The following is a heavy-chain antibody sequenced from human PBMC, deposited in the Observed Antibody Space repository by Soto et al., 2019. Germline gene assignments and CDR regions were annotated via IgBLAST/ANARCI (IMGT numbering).Heavy chain of an antibody. CDR1: GGTFSSYA. J-gene: IGHJ2*01. CDR2: IIPIFGTA. D-gene: IGHD3-10*01. CDR3: ARVRLIWFGEPPTSDWYFDL. V-gene: IGHV1-69*13. Sequence: SSVKVSCKASGGTFSSYAISWVRQAPGQGLEWMGGIIPIFGTANYAQKFQGRVTITADESTSTAYMELSSLRSEDTAVYYCARVRLIWFGEPPTSDWYFDLWGRGTLVPVSS.